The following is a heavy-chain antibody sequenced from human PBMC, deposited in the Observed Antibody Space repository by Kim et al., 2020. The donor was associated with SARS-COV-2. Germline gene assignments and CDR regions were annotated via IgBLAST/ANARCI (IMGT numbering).Heavy chain of an antibody. CDR2: TYYRSKWYN. D-gene: IGHD2-21*01. Sequence: SQTLSLTCAISGDSVSSNSAAWNWIRQSPSRGLEWLGRTYYRSKWYNDYAVSVKSRITINPDTSKNQFSLQLNSVTPEDTAVYYCARGLLNLLNYYYYGMDVWGQGTTVTVSS. CDR1: GDSVSSNSAA. J-gene: IGHJ6*02. V-gene: IGHV6-1*01. CDR3: ARGLLNLLNYYYYGMDV.